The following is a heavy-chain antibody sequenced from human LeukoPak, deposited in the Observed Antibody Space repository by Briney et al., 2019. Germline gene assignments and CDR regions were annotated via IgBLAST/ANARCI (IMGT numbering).Heavy chain of an antibody. Sequence: ASGXTFTSYAMNWVRQAPGQGXXXXGWINTNTGNPTYAQGFTGRFVFSSDTSVSTAYLQISSLKAEDTAVYYCARDPSGSLQGDFDYWGQGTLVTVSS. CDR1: GXTFTSYA. J-gene: IGHJ4*02. D-gene: IGHD3-10*01. CDR2: INTNTGNP. CDR3: ARDPSGSLQGDFDY. V-gene: IGHV7-4-1*02.